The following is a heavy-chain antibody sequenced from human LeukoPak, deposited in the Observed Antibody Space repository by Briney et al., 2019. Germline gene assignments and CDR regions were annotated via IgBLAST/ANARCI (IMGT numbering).Heavy chain of an antibody. Sequence: SETLSLTCTVSGGSISNYYWIWMRQPPGKGLEWIGYIYYTGSTDYNPSLKSRVTISVDTSKNQFSLKLSSVTAADTAVYYCARSAGFPYYYYGMDVWGQGTTVTVSS. CDR2: IYYTGST. CDR3: ARSAGFPYYYYGMDV. V-gene: IGHV4-59*01. CDR1: GGSISNYY. J-gene: IGHJ6*02.